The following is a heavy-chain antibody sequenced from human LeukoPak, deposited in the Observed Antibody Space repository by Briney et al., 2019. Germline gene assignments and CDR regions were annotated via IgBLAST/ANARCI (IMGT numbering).Heavy chain of an antibody. CDR3: ARVGYYGSGSLNWFDP. CDR1: GGSISSSSYY. D-gene: IGHD3-10*01. Sequence: SETLSLTCTVSGGSISSSSYYWGWIRQPPGKGLEWIGSIYYSGTTYYDPSLKSRVTISVDTSKNQFSLNLSSVTAADTAVYYCARVGYYGSGSLNWFDPWGQGTLVTVSS. J-gene: IGHJ5*02. CDR2: IYYSGTT. V-gene: IGHV4-39*07.